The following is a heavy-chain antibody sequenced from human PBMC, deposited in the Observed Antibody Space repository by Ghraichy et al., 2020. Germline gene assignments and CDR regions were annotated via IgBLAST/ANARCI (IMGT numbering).Heavy chain of an antibody. CDR3: ARRADTPEVRLYYYYYMDV. J-gene: IGHJ6*03. D-gene: IGHD5-18*01. CDR2: IIPIFGTA. V-gene: IGHV1-69*13. CDR1: GGTFSSYA. Sequence: SVKVSCKASGGTFSSYAISWVRQAPGQGLEWMGGIIPIFGTANYAQKFQGRVTITADESTSTAYMELSSLRSEDTAVYYCARRADTPEVRLYYYYYMDVWGKGTTVTVSS.